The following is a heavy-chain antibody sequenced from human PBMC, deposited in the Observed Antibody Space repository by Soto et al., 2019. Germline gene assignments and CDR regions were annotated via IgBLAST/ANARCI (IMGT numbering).Heavy chain of an antibody. CDR3: ARGDCSSTSCYVAFDL. CDR2: IIPILGRA. CDR1: GRTFSRYT. J-gene: IGHJ3*01. V-gene: IGHV1-69*08. Sequence: QVQLVQSGAEVKKAGSSVKVSCKASGRTFSRYTISWVRQAPGQGLEWMGRIIPILGRANYAQKFQRRVTITADKSTSTAYRELSSLSSVDTAVYYCARGDCSSTSCYVAFDLWGQGTMVTVSS. D-gene: IGHD2-2*01.